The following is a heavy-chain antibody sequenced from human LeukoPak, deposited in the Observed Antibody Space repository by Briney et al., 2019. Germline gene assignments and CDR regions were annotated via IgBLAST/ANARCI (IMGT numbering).Heavy chain of an antibody. CDR2: ISSDGSST. Sequence: PGGSLRLSCAASGFSFSSYRMHWVRQAPGKGLVWVSRISSDGSSTDYADSVKGRFTISRDNAKNTLYLQMNSLRVEDTAVYYCARPYTSGWCNWFDPWGQGTLVTVSS. CDR1: GFSFSSYR. J-gene: IGHJ5*02. V-gene: IGHV3-74*01. D-gene: IGHD6-19*01. CDR3: ARPYTSGWCNWFDP.